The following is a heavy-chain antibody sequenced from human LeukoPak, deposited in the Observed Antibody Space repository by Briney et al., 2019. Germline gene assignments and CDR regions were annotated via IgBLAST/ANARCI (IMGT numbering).Heavy chain of an antibody. V-gene: IGHV1-46*01. CDR2: INPSGGST. CDR1: GYTFTGNY. J-gene: IGHJ4*02. D-gene: IGHD3-10*01. CDR3: ARDHEYYYGSGSYYPGGCDY. Sequence: GASVKVSCKTSGYTFTGNYMHWVRQAPGQGLEWMGIINPSGGSTSYAQKFQGRVTMTRDTSTSTVYMELSSLRSEDTAVYYCARDHEYYYGSGSYYPGGCDYWGQGTLVTVSS.